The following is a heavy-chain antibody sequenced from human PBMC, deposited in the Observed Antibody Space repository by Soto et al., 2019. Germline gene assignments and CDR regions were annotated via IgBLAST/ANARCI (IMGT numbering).Heavy chain of an antibody. J-gene: IGHJ4*02. CDR3: ARESSGWMRFDY. V-gene: IGHV4-4*07. CDR1: GGSLSSYY. Sequence: SATESLTCAVSGGSLSSYYWRGLRQPAGKGLEWIGRIYSNGITNYNPSLKSRVTMSVDTSKNQFSLKLSSVTAADTAVYYCARESSGWMRFDYWGQGTQVTVSA. CDR2: IYSNGIT. D-gene: IGHD6-19*01.